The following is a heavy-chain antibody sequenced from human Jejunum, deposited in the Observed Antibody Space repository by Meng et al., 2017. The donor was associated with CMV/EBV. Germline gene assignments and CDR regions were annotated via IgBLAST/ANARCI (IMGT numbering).Heavy chain of an antibody. CDR2: VNHSGGS. Sequence: LPCAVYGGSLNGYYWTWIRQPPGKGLEWIGEVNHSGGSDYNPSLKSLVTISVDTSKNQFSLKLRSVTAADTAVYYCARGNQLVSDSWGQGTLVTVSS. D-gene: IGHD1-1*01. CDR3: ARGNQLVSDS. V-gene: IGHV4-34*01. CDR1: GGSLNGYY. J-gene: IGHJ4*02.